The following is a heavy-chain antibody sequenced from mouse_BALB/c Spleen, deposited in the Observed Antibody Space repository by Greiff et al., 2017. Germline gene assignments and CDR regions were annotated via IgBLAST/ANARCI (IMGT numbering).Heavy chain of an antibody. CDR1: GYTFTSYW. CDR2: INPSNGRT. V-gene: IGHV1S81*02. CDR3: ARGYWAY. D-gene: IGHD2-14*01. Sequence: QVQLQQSGAELVKPGASVKLSCKASGYTFTSYWIHWVKQRPGQGLEWIGEINPSNGRTYYNEKFKSKATLTVDKTSSTAYMQLSSLTSEDSAVYYCARGYWAYWGQGTLVTVSA. J-gene: IGHJ3*01.